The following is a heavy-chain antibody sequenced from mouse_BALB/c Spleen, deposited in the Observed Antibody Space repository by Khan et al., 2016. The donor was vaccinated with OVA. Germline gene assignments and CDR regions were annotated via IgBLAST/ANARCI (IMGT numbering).Heavy chain of an antibody. CDR3: ASVGSDYDSFVY. Sequence: VQLKESGPEVVKPGASVKMSCKASGYTFTSYVMHWVKQKPGQGLEWIGYIYPFNDSTKFNEKFNGKATLTLDKSSSTAYMQLSSLTSEDSAVYDCASVGSDYDSFVYWGQGTLVTVSA. J-gene: IGHJ3*01. D-gene: IGHD2-13*01. CDR2: IYPFNDST. V-gene: IGHV1S136*01. CDR1: GYTFTSYV.